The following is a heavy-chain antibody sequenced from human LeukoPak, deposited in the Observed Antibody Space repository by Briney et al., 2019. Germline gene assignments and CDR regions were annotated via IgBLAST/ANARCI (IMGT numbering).Heavy chain of an antibody. V-gene: IGHV1-69*13. CDR1: GGTFSSYA. D-gene: IGHD5-18*01. CDR3: ARDLMDSYAPGWFDP. CDR2: IIPIFGTA. J-gene: IGHJ5*02. Sequence: SVKVSCKAAGGTFSSYAISWVRQAPGQGLEWMGGIIPIFGTANYAQKFQGRVTITADESTSTAYMELSSLRSEDTAVYYCARDLMDSYAPGWFDPWGQGTLVTVSS.